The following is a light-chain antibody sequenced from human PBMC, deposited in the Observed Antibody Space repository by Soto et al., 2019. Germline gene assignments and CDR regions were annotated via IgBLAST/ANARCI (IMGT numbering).Light chain of an antibody. CDR3: GTWDSSLSAWV. V-gene: IGLV1-51*02. CDR2: ENN. J-gene: IGLJ3*02. Sequence: QSVLTQPPSVSAAPGQKVTISCSGSSSNIGNNYVSWYQQLPGTAPNILIYENNKRPSGIPDRFSGSKSGTSATLSITGLPAGDEADYYCGTWDSSLSAWVFGGGTKLTVL. CDR1: SSNIGNNY.